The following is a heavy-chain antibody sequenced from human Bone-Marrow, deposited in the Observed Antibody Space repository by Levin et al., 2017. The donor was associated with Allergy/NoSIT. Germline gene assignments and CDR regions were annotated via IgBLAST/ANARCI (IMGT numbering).Heavy chain of an antibody. CDR1: GGSIRSNY. D-gene: IGHD2-2*01. V-gene: IGHV4-59*08. J-gene: IGHJ6*02. Sequence: PGGSLRLSCTVSGGSIRSNYWSWIRQSPGKGLEWIGYIFHNGNTKYNPSLKSRITISIDRSKNEVSLKLNSVTAADTAVYYCARHWGEYQVAPLYYSGMDVWGQGTTVTVSS. CDR3: ARHWGEYQVAPLYYSGMDV. CDR2: IFHNGNT.